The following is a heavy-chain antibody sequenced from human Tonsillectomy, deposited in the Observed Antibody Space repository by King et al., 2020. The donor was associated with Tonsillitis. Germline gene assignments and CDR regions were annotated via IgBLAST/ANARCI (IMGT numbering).Heavy chain of an antibody. D-gene: IGHD3-9*01. V-gene: IGHV3-74*01. Sequence: VQLVESGGGLVQPGGSLRLSCAASGFTFSSYWMHWVRQAPGKGLVWVSRINSYGTRTSYADSVKGRFTISRDKAKNTLYLQMNSLRAEDTAVYYCAREGYFEEFDYWGRGTLVTVSS. CDR2: INSYGTRT. CDR1: GFTFSSYW. J-gene: IGHJ4*02. CDR3: AREGYFEEFDY.